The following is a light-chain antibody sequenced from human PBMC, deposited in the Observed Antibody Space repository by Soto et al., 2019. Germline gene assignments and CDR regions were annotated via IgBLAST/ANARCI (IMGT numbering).Light chain of an antibody. CDR3: QQYGSSPRT. CDR1: QSVSGRY. V-gene: IGKV3-20*01. Sequence: EIVLTQSPGTLSLCPGERATLSCRASQSVSGRYLAWYQQKPGQAPRLLIYGASSRAPGIPDRFSGSGSGTDFTLTISRLEPEDFAVYYCQQYGSSPRTFGQGTKVEIK. CDR2: GAS. J-gene: IGKJ1*01.